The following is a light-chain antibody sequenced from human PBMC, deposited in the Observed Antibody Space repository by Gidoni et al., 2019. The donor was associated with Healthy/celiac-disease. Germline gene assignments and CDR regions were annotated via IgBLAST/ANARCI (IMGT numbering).Light chain of an antibody. CDR1: QGISSA. CDR2: GAS. J-gene: IGKJ1*01. Sequence: AIQLTQSPSSLSASVGDRVTITCRASQGISSALAWYQQKPGKAPKLLIYGASSLKSGVPSRFSGSGSATDFTLTISSLQPEDFATYYCQQFNNYPRTFGQGTKVEIK. V-gene: IGKV1D-13*01. CDR3: QQFNNYPRT.